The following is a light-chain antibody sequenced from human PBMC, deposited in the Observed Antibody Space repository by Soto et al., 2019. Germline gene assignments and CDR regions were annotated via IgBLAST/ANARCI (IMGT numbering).Light chain of an antibody. CDR3: QQSYTTPYT. V-gene: IGKV3D-15*01. CDR2: DAA. CDR1: QNVWRY. Sequence: EIVMTQSPATLSLSPGERAILSCRASQNVWRYVAWFQQRPGQAPRLLIYDAATRATGIPARFSGSGSGTEFTLTISGLQPEDFATYYCQQSYTTPYTVGQGTKVEIK. J-gene: IGKJ2*01.